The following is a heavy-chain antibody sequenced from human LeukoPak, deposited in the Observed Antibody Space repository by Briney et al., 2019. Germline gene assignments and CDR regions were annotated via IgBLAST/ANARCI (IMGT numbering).Heavy chain of an antibody. CDR3: ARQLGYCSGGSCYFGSDDAFDI. Sequence: GESLKISCKGSGYSFTSYWIGWVRQMPGKGLEWMGIIYPGDSDTRYSPSFQGQVTISADKSISTAYLQWSSLKASDTAMYHCARQLGYCSGGSCYFGSDDAFDIWGQGTMVTVSS. CDR1: GYSFTSYW. CDR2: IYPGDSDT. D-gene: IGHD2-15*01. V-gene: IGHV5-51*01. J-gene: IGHJ3*02.